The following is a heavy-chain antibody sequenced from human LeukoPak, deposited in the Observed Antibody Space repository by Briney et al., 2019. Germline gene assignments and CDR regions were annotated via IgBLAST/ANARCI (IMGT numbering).Heavy chain of an antibody. CDR3: AKAALRSSGWFRPYFDF. J-gene: IGHJ4*02. CDR2: LSDSGGNT. D-gene: IGHD6-19*01. Sequence: GGSLRLSCAASGFIFSHYGMMWVRQAPGEGLEWVSSLSDSGGNTFHADSAKGRFTISRDNSNNTLYLQLNSLRAEDTAVYYCAKAALRSSGWFRPYFDFWGQGTLVTVSS. CDR1: GFIFSHYG. V-gene: IGHV3-23*01.